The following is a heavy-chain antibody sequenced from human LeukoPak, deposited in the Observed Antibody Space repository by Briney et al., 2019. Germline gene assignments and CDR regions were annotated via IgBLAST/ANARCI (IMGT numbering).Heavy chain of an antibody. D-gene: IGHD5-24*01. Sequence: AGGSLRLSCAASGFTVSSNYMSWVRQAPGKGLEWVSVIYSGGSTYYADSVKGRFTISRDNSKSTLYLQMNSLRAEDTAVYYCARVVEDGHNSYYYYYMDVWGKGTTVTISS. J-gene: IGHJ6*03. CDR2: IYSGGST. V-gene: IGHV3-53*01. CDR1: GFTVSSNY. CDR3: ARVVEDGHNSYYYYYMDV.